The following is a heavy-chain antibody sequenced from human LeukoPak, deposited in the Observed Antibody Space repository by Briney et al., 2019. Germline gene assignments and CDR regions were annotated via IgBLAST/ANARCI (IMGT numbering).Heavy chain of an antibody. CDR2: IYYSGST. J-gene: IGHJ4*02. V-gene: IGHV4-39*07. Sequence: SETLSLTCTVSGGSISSSSYYWGWIRQPPGKGLEWIGSIYYSGSTYYNPSLKSRVTISVDTSKNQFSLKLSSVTAADTAVYYCARRWALRFFPPHEDFDYWGQGTLVTVSS. CDR3: ARRWALRFFPPHEDFDY. CDR1: GGSISSSSYY. D-gene: IGHD3-3*01.